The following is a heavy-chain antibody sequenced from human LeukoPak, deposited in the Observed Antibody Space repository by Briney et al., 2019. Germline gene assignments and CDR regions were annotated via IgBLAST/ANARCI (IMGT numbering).Heavy chain of an antibody. Sequence: PGGSLRLSCVVSGLTFSSYSMTWVRQAPGKGLEWVSVIYSGGSTYYADSVKGRFTISRDNSKNTLYLQMNSLRAEDTAVYYCARYSSGWYYFDYWGQGTLVTVSS. V-gene: IGHV3-66*01. D-gene: IGHD6-19*01. CDR3: ARYSSGWYYFDY. J-gene: IGHJ4*02. CDR2: IYSGGST. CDR1: GLTFSSYS.